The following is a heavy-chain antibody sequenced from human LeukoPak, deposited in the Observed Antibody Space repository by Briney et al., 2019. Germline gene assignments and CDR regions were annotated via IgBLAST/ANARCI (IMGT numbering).Heavy chain of an antibody. CDR2: ISYDGSNK. CDR1: GFSFSSYG. V-gene: IGHV3-30*18. Sequence: GGSLRLSCAASGFSFSSYGMHWVRQAPGEGLEWVAVISYDGSNKYYADSVKGRFTISRDNSKNTLYLQMNSLRAEDTAVYYCAKDRYSSSWYCLDYWGQGTLVTVSS. CDR3: AKDRYSSSWYCLDY. J-gene: IGHJ4*02. D-gene: IGHD6-13*01.